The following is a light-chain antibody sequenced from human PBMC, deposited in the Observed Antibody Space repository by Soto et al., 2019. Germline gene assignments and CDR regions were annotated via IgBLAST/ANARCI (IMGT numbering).Light chain of an antibody. CDR1: ALPKQY. V-gene: IGLV3-25*02. J-gene: IGLJ2*01. CDR2: KDI. Sequence: SYELTQPPSVSVSPGQTARITCSGDALPKQYAYWYHQKPGQAPVLVIYKDIERPSGIPERFSGSSSGTTVTLPISGVQAEDEADYYCQSADSSGTYRIFGGGTKLTVL. CDR3: QSADSSGTYRI.